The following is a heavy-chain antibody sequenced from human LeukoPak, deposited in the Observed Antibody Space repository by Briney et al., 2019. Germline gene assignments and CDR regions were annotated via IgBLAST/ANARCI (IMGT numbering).Heavy chain of an antibody. J-gene: IGHJ4*02. CDR1: GGSISNYY. CDR3: ASSHPLGSNNDYYTPFDY. Sequence: SETLSLTCTVSGGSISNYYWSWIRQPPGKGLEWIGYMYYSGSTNYNPSLKSRVTMSVDTSKNQFSLKLSSVTAADTAVYYCASSHPLGSNNDYYTPFDYWGQGTLVTVSS. CDR2: MYYSGST. V-gene: IGHV4-59*01. D-gene: IGHD3-3*01.